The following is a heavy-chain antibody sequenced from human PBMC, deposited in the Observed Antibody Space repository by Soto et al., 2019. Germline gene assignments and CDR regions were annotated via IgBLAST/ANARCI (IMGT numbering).Heavy chain of an antibody. D-gene: IGHD3-9*01. CDR2: ISGRDDRT. J-gene: IGHJ4*02. CDR1: GFTFSNYA. Sequence: EVQLLESGGGLEQPGGSLRLSCVASGFTFSNYAMNWIRQAPGKGLEWVSGISGRDDRTLFGDSVNGRFTIYRDNSKDTIFLQMNNLKGDHTALYYRTKCGRWIDIFFDSWRQGTLVSVSS. V-gene: IGHV3-23*01. CDR3: TKCGRWIDIFFDS.